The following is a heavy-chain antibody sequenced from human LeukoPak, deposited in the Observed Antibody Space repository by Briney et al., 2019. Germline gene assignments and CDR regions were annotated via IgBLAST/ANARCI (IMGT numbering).Heavy chain of an antibody. CDR2: IKQDGREK. J-gene: IGHJ4*02. Sequence: PGGSLRLSCAASGFIFSNYWMSWVRQAPGKGLEWVANIKQDGREKYYVDSVKGRFTISRDDAKNSLYLQINSLRAEDTAVYYCARDAWKDRYFDYWGQGTLVTVSS. CDR3: ARDAWKDRYFDY. V-gene: IGHV3-7*01. D-gene: IGHD1-1*01. CDR1: GFIFSNYW.